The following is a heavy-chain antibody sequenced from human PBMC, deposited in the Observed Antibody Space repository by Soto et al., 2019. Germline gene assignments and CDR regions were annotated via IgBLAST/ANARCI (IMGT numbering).Heavy chain of an antibody. CDR1: GFAFSSYA. V-gene: IGHV3-30-3*01. J-gene: IGHJ4*02. D-gene: IGHD3-10*01. CDR3: ARDLSGSGD. CDR2: ISYGGSNK. Sequence: QVQLVESGGGVVQPGRSLRLSCAASGFAFSSYAMHWVRQAPGKGLEWVAVISYGGSNKYYADSVKGRFTISRDNSKNTRYLQMNSLRAEDTAVYYCARDLSGSGDWGQGTLVTVSS.